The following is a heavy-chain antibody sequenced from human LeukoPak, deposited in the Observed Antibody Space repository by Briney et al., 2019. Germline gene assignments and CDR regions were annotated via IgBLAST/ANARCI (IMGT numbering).Heavy chain of an antibody. CDR3: ASKLGYCSSTSCYNAQYNWFDP. CDR2: ISSSGSTI. J-gene: IGHJ5*02. V-gene: IGHV3-11*01. Sequence: GGSLRLSCAASGFTFSDYYMSWIRQAPGKGLEWVSYISSSGSTIYYADSVKGRFTISRDNAKNSLYLQVNSLRAEDTAVYYCASKLGYCSSTSCYNAQYNWFDPWGQGTLVTVSS. CDR1: GFTFSDYY. D-gene: IGHD2-2*02.